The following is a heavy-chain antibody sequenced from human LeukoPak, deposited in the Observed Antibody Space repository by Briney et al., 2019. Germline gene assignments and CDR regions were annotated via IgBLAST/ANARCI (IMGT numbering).Heavy chain of an antibody. D-gene: IGHD3-3*01. CDR2: IKQDGSDK. J-gene: IGHJ3*02. Sequence: GGSLRLSCEVSGFTFSSYWMSWVRQAPGKGLEWVANIKQDGSDKYFVDSVKGRFTISRDNSKNTLYLQMNSLRAEDTAVYYCAKDRVLRFLEWLSWDAFDIWGQGTMVTVSS. CDR3: AKDRVLRFLEWLSWDAFDI. CDR1: GFTFSSYW. V-gene: IGHV3-7*03.